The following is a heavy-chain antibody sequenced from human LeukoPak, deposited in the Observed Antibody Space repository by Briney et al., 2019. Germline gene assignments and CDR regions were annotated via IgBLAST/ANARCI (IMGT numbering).Heavy chain of an antibody. D-gene: IGHD5-24*01. CDR3: ARGDVDMATITY. V-gene: IGHV1-46*01. CDR1: GYTFISHY. Sequence: ASVKVSCKASGYTFISHYINWVRQAPGQGLEWMGIINPNGGSTTYGQKFQGRVTMTRDTSTSTVYMELSSLRSEDTAVYYCARGDVDMATITYWGQGTLVTVSS. J-gene: IGHJ1*01. CDR2: INPNGGST.